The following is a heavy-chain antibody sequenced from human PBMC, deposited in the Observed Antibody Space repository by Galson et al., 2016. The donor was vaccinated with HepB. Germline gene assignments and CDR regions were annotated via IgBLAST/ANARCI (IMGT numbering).Heavy chain of an antibody. J-gene: IGHJ2*01. CDR2: ITGSGGNT. CDR3: ARQRAYTYGRTYWNFDL. CDR1: GFTFNNYG. D-gene: IGHD5-18*01. V-gene: IGHV3-23*01. Sequence: SLRLSCAASGFTFNNYGMIWVRQAPGKGLEWVSGITGSGGNTYSADSMKGRFAISRDNSKNTLYLQMNGLRVEDTAVYYCARQRAYTYGRTYWNFDLWGRGALVTVSS.